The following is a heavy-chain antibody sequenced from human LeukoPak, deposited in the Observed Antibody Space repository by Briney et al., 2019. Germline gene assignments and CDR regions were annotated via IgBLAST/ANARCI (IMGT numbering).Heavy chain of an antibody. J-gene: IGHJ4*02. CDR2: IYHSGST. D-gene: IGHD1-26*01. V-gene: IGHV4-4*02. CDR1: GGSLSRSTW. Sequence: SGTLCLSSAVSGGSLSRSTWWAGFGRPPGKGLGWIGEIYHSGSTNYNPSFRGRVTISIYKSKNKFSLKLSTVTATDTAVYYCARDKVHINARRGADWGQGTLVTVSS. CDR3: ARDKVHINARRGAD.